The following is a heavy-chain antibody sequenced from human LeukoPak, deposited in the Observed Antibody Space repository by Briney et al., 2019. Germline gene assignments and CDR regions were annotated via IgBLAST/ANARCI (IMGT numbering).Heavy chain of an antibody. J-gene: IGHJ6*02. V-gene: IGHV4-59*12. CDR1: GGSISSYY. CDR3: ARGRTVYYYYGMDV. Sequence: PSETLSLTCTVSGGSISSYYWNWIRQPPGKGLEWIGYISYSGATNYNPSLKSRVTISVDTSKNQFSLKLSSVTAADTAVYYCARGRTVYYYYGMDVWGQGTTVTVSS. D-gene: IGHD2-2*01. CDR2: ISYSGAT.